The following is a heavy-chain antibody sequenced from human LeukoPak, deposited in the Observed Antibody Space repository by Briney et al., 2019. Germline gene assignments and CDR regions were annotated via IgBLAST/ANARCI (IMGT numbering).Heavy chain of an antibody. CDR1: GYSFTSYW. J-gene: IGHJ3*02. CDR3: ASSGLNGGAPGAFDI. V-gene: IGHV5-51*01. CDR2: IYPGDSDT. D-gene: IGHD4-23*01. Sequence: GESLKISCKGSGYSFTSYWIGWVRQMPGKGLEWMGIIYPGDSDTRYSPSFQGQVTISADKSISTAYLQWSSLKASDTAMYYCASSGLNGGAPGAFDIWGQGTMVTVSS.